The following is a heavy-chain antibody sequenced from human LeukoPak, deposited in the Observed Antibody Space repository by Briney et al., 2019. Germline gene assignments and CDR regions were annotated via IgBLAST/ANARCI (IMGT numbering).Heavy chain of an antibody. CDR3: TTAPFGVVIIVAV. Sequence: GGSLRLSCAASGFTFSNAWMSWVRQAPGKGLGRVGRIKSKTDGGTTDYAAPVKGRFTISRDDSKNTLYLQMNSLKTEDTAVYYCTTAPFGVVIIVAVWGQGTTVTVSS. J-gene: IGHJ6*02. V-gene: IGHV3-15*01. D-gene: IGHD3-3*01. CDR1: GFTFSNAW. CDR2: IKSKTDGGTT.